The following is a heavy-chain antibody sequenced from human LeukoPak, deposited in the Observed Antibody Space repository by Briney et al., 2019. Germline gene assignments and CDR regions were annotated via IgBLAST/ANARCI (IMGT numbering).Heavy chain of an antibody. V-gene: IGHV1-18*01. CDR2: ISAYNGNT. J-gene: IGHJ1*01. D-gene: IGHD2-15*01. Sequence: EASVKVSCKASGYTFTSYGISWVRQAPGQGLEWMGWISAYNGNTNYAQKLQGRVTMTTDTSTSTAYMELRSLRSDDTAVYYCARDPYRRIYCSGGSCYGYFQHWGQGTLVTVSS. CDR1: GYTFTSYG. CDR3: ARDPYRRIYCSGGSCYGYFQH.